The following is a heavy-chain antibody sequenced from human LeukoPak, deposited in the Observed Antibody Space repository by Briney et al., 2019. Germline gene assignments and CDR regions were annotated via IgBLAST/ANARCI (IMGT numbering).Heavy chain of an antibody. CDR1: VGSFCGYY. CDR2: INDSGST. J-gene: IGHJ4*02. D-gene: IGHD5-24*01. CDR3: ARGARIRRWLQKDINFDY. Sequence: LETLSLTCAVYVGSFCGYYWSWIRQPPGKGLEWIGEINDSGSTNYNPSLKSRVTISVDPSKNQFSLKLSSVTAADTAVYYCARGARIRRWLQKDINFDYWGQGTLVTVSS. V-gene: IGHV4-34*01.